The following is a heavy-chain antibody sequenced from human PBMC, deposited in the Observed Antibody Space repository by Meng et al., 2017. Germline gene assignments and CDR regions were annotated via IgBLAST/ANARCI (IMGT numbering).Heavy chain of an antibody. CDR3: AREGRVDFDY. Sequence: QVQLVQSGSELKQPGALVKAFCKAGGYTFTSYDMNWVRPPPGQGLEWMGWINTNTGNQTDAQGFTGRFVFSVETSVSTAYLQISSLKAEDTAVYYCAREGRVDFDYWGQGTLVTVSS. J-gene: IGHJ4*02. V-gene: IGHV7-4-1*02. D-gene: IGHD1-26*01. CDR1: GYTFTSYD. CDR2: INTNTGNQ.